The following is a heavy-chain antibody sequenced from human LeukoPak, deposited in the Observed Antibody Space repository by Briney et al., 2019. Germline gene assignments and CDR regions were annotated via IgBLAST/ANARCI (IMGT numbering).Heavy chain of an antibody. J-gene: IGHJ4*02. CDR3: TTGPYYGVTILY. CDR2: IKSKTDGGTT. V-gene: IGHV3-15*01. CDR1: GFTFSNAW. Sequence: GGSLRLSCAASGFTFSNAWMSWVRQAPGKGLEWVGRIKSKTDGGTTDYAAPVKGRFTISRDDSKNTLYLQMNSLKTEDTAVYYCTTGPYYGVTILYWGQGTLVTVSS. D-gene: IGHD4-17*01.